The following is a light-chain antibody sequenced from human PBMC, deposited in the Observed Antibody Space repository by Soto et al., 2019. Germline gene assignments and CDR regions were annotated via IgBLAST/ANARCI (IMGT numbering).Light chain of an antibody. CDR2: AVS. V-gene: IGLV2-8*01. Sequence: QSVLTQPPSASGSPGQSVTISCTGTSSDVGGYKYVSWYQQYPGKAPKLMIYAVSEWPSGVPDRFSGSKSGNTASLTVSGLQAEDEADYYCSSYAGSNNYVFGTWTKVTVL. CDR1: SSDVGGYKY. CDR3: SSYAGSNNYV. J-gene: IGLJ1*01.